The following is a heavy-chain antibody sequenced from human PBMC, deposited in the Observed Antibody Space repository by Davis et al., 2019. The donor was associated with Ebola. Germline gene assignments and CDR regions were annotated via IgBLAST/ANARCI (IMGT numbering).Heavy chain of an antibody. V-gene: IGHV1-2*04. J-gene: IGHJ5*02. CDR2: INPSSGGT. D-gene: IGHD4/OR15-4a*01. CDR3: ARVPLGLNNWFDP. CDR1: GYTFTGYY. Sequence: AASVKVSCKASGYTFTGYYMHWVRQAPGQGLEWMGWINPSSGGTNYAQKFQGWVTMTRDTSISTAYMELSRLRSEDTAVYYCARVPLGLNNWFDPWGQGTLVTASS.